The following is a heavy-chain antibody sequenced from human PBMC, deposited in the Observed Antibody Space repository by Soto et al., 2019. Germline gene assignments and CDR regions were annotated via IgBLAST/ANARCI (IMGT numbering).Heavy chain of an antibody. CDR3: ARGVGWCDY. CDR1: GFSFSYNW. J-gene: IGHJ4*02. V-gene: IGHV3-7*05. Sequence: GGSLRLSCTASGFSFSYNWMTWFRQAPGKGLEWVANIKEDGSEKFYVDSVKGRFTISRDNAKDSLYLQMNSLRAEDTAVYYCARGVGWCDYWGQGTLVTVSS. CDR2: IKEDGSEK. D-gene: IGHD6-19*01.